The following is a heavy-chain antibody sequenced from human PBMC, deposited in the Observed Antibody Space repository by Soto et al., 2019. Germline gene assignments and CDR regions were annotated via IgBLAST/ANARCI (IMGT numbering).Heavy chain of an antibody. CDR2: MNPNSGNT. V-gene: IGHV1-8*01. D-gene: IGHD6-6*01. J-gene: IGHJ4*02. CDR3: ARGIKGEYSSSSLFGY. Sequence: QVQLVQSGAEVKKPGASVKVSCKASGYTFTSYDINWVRQATGQGLEWMGWMNPNSGNTGYAQKFQGSVTMTSNTSISTAYMELSSLRSEDTAVYYCARGIKGEYSSSSLFGYWGQGTLVTVSS. CDR1: GYTFTSYD.